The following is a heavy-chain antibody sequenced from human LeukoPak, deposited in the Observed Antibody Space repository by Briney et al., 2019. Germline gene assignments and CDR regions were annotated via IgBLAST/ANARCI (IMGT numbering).Heavy chain of an antibody. D-gene: IGHD6-6*01. J-gene: IGHJ4*02. Sequence: PGGSLRLSCAASGFTFSSYWMHWVRQAPGKGLVWVSRINSDGSSTSYADSVKGRFTISRDNSWNTLFLQMNSLRAEDTAVHYCAKQVGSSSPRSLDYWGQGTLVTVSS. CDR3: AKQVGSSSPRSLDY. V-gene: IGHV3-74*01. CDR2: INSDGSST. CDR1: GFTFSSYW.